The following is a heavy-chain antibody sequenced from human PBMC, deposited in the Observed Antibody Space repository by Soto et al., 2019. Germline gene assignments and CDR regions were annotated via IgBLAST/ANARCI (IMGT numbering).Heavy chain of an antibody. CDR3: ARDKPTAPHDAFDI. J-gene: IGHJ3*02. D-gene: IGHD2-21*02. CDR2: IIPILGIA. CDR1: GGTFSSYT. V-gene: IGHV1-69*08. Sequence: QVQLVQSGAEVKKPGSSVKVSCKASGGTFSSYTISWVRQAPGQGLEWMGRIIPILGIANYAQKFQGRVTITADKSTSTAYMELSSLRSEDTAVYYCARDKPTAPHDAFDILGQGTIVTVSS.